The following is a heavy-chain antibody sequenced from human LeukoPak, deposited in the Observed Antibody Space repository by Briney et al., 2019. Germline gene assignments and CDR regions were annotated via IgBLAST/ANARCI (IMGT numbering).Heavy chain of an antibody. V-gene: IGHV4-59*12. Sequence: PSETLSLTCTVSVGSISRYYCSAIRQPPGKGVGWIGGIYFTGSTNYNPPLKSGVTISVATSKNQYTLKLSSVTAAATAVYYYARRLKYYDILTGYYYYYMDVWGKGTTVTISS. CDR2: IYFTGST. J-gene: IGHJ6*03. D-gene: IGHD3-9*01. CDR1: VGSISRYY. CDR3: ARRLKYYDILTGYYYYYMDV.